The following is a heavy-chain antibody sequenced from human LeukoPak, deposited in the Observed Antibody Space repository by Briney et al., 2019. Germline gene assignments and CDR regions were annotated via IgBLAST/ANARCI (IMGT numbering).Heavy chain of an antibody. CDR3: TRTTRTDSSGYPPNFDY. CDR1: GFTFSGSA. V-gene: IGHV3-73*01. CDR2: IRSKANSYAT. D-gene: IGHD3-22*01. J-gene: IGHJ4*02. Sequence: PGRSLRLSCAASGFTFSGSAMHWVRQASGKGLEWVGRIRSKANSYATAYAASVKGRFTISRDDSKNTAYLQMNSLKTEDTAVYYCTRTTRTDSSGYPPNFDYWGQGTLVTVSS.